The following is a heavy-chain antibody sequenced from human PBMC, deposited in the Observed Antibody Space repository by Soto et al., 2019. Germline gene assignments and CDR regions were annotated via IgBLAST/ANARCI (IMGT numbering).Heavy chain of an antibody. V-gene: IGHV4-31*03. D-gene: IGHD3-10*01. CDR2: IYYSGST. CDR1: GGSISSGGYY. J-gene: IGHJ4*02. CDR3: ARVRITMVRGGNFDY. Sequence: QVQLQESGPGLVKPSQTLSLTCTVSGGSISSGGYYWSWIRENPGKGLEWIGYIYYSGSTYYNPSLKSRVTISVDTSKNQFSLKLSSVTAADTAVYYCARVRITMVRGGNFDYWGQGTLVTVSS.